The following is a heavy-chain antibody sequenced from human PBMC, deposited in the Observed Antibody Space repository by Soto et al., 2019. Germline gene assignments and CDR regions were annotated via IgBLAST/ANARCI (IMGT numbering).Heavy chain of an antibody. J-gene: IGHJ3*02. V-gene: IGHV5-10-1*01. CDR3: ARPKWELRFDDAFAI. CDR2: IDPSDSYT. Sequence: GECLKSSGKGSGYSCTSYWISWVRHMPGKGLEWMGRIDPSDSYTNYSPSFQGHVTISADKSISTAYLQWSSLKASDTAIYYCARPKWELRFDDAFAIWGQGTMVPVS. CDR1: GYSCTSYW. D-gene: IGHD1-26*01.